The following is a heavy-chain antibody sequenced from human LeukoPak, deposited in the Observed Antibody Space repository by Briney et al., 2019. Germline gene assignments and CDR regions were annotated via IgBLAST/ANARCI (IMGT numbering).Heavy chain of an antibody. J-gene: IGHJ5*02. CDR1: GYTFTSYY. CDR2: INPSGGST. Sequence: ASVKVSCKASGYTFTSYYMHWVRQAPGQGLEWMGIINPSGGSTSYAQKFQGRVTMTRDTSTSTVYMELSSLRSEDTAVYYCTRVITMVRGVNWFDPWGQGTLVTVSS. CDR3: TRVITMVRGVNWFDP. V-gene: IGHV1-46*01. D-gene: IGHD3-10*01.